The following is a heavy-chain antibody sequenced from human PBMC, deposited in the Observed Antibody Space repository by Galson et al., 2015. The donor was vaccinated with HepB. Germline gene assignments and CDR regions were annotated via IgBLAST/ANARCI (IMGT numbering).Heavy chain of an antibody. D-gene: IGHD3-10*01. V-gene: IGHV3-23*01. CDR1: GFTFSNYA. J-gene: IGHJ4*02. CDR3: AKDPRGSLDY. CDR2: ISGSSSST. Sequence: SLRLSCAASGFTFSNYAMNWVRQAPGKGLEWISAISGSSSSTYYADSVKGRFTISRDNSKNTLYLQMNSLRIEDTAVYYCAKDPRGSLDYWGQGTLVTVSS.